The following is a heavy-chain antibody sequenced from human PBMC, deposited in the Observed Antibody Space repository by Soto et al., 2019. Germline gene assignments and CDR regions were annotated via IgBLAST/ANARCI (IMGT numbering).Heavy chain of an antibody. V-gene: IGHV4-59*12. CDR2: IYHSGST. J-gene: IGHJ1*01. CDR1: GGSLSRYY. D-gene: IGHD4-17*01. Sequence: ASETLSLTCVVSGGSLSRYYWSGIRQPPGKGLEWIGYIYHSGSTYYNPSLKSRVTISVDRSKNQFSLKLSSVTAADTAVYYCARSHTPVTPYAYWGQRTLVTVSS. CDR3: ARSHTPVTPYAY.